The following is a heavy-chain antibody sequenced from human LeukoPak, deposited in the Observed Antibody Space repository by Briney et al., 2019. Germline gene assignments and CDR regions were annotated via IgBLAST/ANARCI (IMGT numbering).Heavy chain of an antibody. CDR3: ARDRGARYCSSTSCYDHYFDY. Sequence: SETLSLTCTVSGGSISSGGYYWSWIRQHPGKGLEWIGYIYYSGSTYYNPSLKSRVTISVDTSKNQFSLKLSSVTAADTAVYYCARDRGARYCSSTSCYDHYFDYWGQGTLVTVSS. V-gene: IGHV4-31*03. CDR2: IYYSGST. D-gene: IGHD2-2*01. CDR1: GGSISSGGYY. J-gene: IGHJ4*02.